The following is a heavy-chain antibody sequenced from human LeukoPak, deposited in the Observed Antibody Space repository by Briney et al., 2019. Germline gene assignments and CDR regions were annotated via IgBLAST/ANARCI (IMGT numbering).Heavy chain of an antibody. Sequence: GASVKVSCKASGYTFTNYGIFWVRQAPAQGLEWMGWIRAYSGNTNYAQTLQGRVTMTTETSTSTADMGVGSLRSGDTAVYFCAISQGSYYDTSGCLGGDDWGQGTLVTVSS. V-gene: IGHV1-18*01. CDR3: AISQGSYYDTSGCLGGDD. J-gene: IGHJ4*02. CDR2: IRAYSGNT. CDR1: GYTFTNYG. D-gene: IGHD3-22*01.